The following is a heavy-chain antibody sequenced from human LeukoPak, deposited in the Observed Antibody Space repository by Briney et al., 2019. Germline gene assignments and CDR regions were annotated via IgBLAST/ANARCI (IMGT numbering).Heavy chain of an antibody. D-gene: IGHD2-15*01. CDR1: GYTFTSYY. V-gene: IGHV1-46*01. CDR2: INPSGGST. J-gene: IGHJ5*02. CDR3: ARGYCSGGSCYSVENWLDP. Sequence: GASVKVSCKASGYTFTSYYMHWVRQAPGQGLEWMGIINPSGGSTSYAQKFQGRVTMTRDTSTSTVYMELSSLRSDDTAVYYCARGYCSGGSCYSVENWLDPWGQGTLVTVSS.